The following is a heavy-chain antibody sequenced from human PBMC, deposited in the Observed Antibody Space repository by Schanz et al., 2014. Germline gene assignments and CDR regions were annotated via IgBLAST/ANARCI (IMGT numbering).Heavy chain of an antibody. CDR1: GYTTFTDYY. CDR3: ARDFSAYVGNYFDY. J-gene: IGHJ4*02. Sequence: QVQLVQSGAEVKKPGASVKVSCKASGYTTFTDYYIHWVRQAPGQGLEWMGWINPNSGDTNYAQKFQGWVTMTRDTSISTAYMEVSRLRFDDTAVYYCARDFSAYVGNYFDYWGQGTLVTVSS. D-gene: IGHD5-12*01. CDR2: INPNSGDT. V-gene: IGHV1-2*04.